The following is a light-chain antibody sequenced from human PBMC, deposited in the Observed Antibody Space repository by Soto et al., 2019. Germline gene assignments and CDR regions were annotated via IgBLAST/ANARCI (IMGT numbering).Light chain of an antibody. CDR1: SSDVGDCNY. CDR3: TSYTTTTTRA. CDR2: EVS. J-gene: IGLJ3*02. Sequence: QSALTQPASVSGSPGQSITISCTGTSSDVGDCNYVSWYQQHPVKAPKLMIYEVSNRPSGLSNRFSGSKSGNTASLTISGLQPEDEADYYCTSYTTTTTRAFGGGTKLTVL. V-gene: IGLV2-14*01.